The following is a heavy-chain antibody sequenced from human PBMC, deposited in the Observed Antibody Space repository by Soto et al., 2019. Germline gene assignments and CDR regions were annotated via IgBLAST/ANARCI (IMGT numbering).Heavy chain of an antibody. J-gene: IGHJ5*02. D-gene: IGHD3-3*02. CDR2: IYYSGST. CDR3: ASPKIAFYNWFDP. Sequence: SETLSLTCTVSGGSISSSSYYWGWIRQPPGKGLEWIESIYYSGSTYYNPSLKSRVTISVDTSKSQFSLKLTSVTAADTAVYYCASPKIAFYNWFDPWGQGTLVTVSS. V-gene: IGHV4-39*01. CDR1: GGSISSSSYY.